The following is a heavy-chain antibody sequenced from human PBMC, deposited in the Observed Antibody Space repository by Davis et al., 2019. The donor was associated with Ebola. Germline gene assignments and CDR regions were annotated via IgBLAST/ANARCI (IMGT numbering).Heavy chain of an antibody. Sequence: ASVKVSCKASGYTFTSYGISWVRQAPGQGLEWMGWINPNSGGTNYAQKFQGWVTMTRDTPISPAYMALSRLRSDDTAVYYWARAYGDQIYYYYGMDVWGQGTTVTVSS. D-gene: IGHD4-17*01. CDR3: ARAYGDQIYYYYGMDV. J-gene: IGHJ6*02. CDR1: GYTFTSYG. V-gene: IGHV1-2*04. CDR2: INPNSGGT.